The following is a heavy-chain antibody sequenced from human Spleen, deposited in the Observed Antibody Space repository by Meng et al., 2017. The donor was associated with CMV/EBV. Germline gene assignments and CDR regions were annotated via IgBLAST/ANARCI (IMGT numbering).Heavy chain of an antibody. J-gene: IGHJ5*02. D-gene: IGHD6-19*01. V-gene: IGHV4-39*01. Sequence: RTGSGPGLVRPSVALSLTCSVSGCSISTSGYYWGWIRQPPGKGLEWIGSIGHSGFTYYTPSLKSRVTVSIDTSRNQFSLWLTSVTAADTAVYYCVRSSAWVRTGFDPWGQGTLVTVSS. CDR2: IGHSGFT. CDR1: GCSISTSGYY. CDR3: VRSSAWVRTGFDP.